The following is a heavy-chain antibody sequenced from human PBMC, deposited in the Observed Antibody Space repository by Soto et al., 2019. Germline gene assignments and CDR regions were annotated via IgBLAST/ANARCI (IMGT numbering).Heavy chain of an antibody. CDR2: IYYSGRT. CDR3: ARLPRTTTSGSGTDF. Sequence: QLQLQESGPGLVKPSETLSLTCTVSGGSISGDYWGWIRQPPGKGLEWIATIYYSGRTFYNPSLESRVTIYVDTSRDQFSLKLTSGTAADTAVYYCARLPRTTTSGSGTDFWGQGTLVTVSS. V-gene: IGHV4-39*01. CDR1: GGSISGDY. J-gene: IGHJ4*02. D-gene: IGHD3-10*01.